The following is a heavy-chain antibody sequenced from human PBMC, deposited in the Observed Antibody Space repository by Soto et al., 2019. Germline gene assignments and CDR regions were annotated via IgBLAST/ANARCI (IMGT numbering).Heavy chain of an antibody. V-gene: IGHV1-69*01. Sequence: QVQLVQSGAEVKKPGSSVKVSCKASVGTFSSYAISWVRQAPGQGLEWMGGIIPIFGTANYAQKFQGRVTIHADESTSTAYMVLRMMRSEDTAVYYCARAYHGGYEHGVYYYYGMDVWGQGTTVTVSS. J-gene: IGHJ6*02. CDR3: ARAYHGGYEHGVYYYYGMDV. CDR1: VGTFSSYA. D-gene: IGHD5-12*01. CDR2: IIPIFGTA.